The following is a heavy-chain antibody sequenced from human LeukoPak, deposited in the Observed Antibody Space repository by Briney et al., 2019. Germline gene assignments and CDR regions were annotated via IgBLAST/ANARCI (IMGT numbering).Heavy chain of an antibody. J-gene: IGHJ4*02. CDR1: GGSISSGDYY. Sequence: PSETLSLTCTVSGGSISSGDYYWSWIRQPPGKGLEWIGSIYYSGSTYYNPSLKSRVTISVDTSKNQFSLKLSSVTAADTAVYYCARDKIAPPPFGELSLPVGYWGQGTLVTVSS. D-gene: IGHD3-10*01. V-gene: IGHV4-39*07. CDR3: ARDKIAPPPFGELSLPVGY. CDR2: IYYSGST.